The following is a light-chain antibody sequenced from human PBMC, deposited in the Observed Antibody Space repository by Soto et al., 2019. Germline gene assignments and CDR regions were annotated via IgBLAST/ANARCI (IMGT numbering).Light chain of an antibody. Sequence: QAVVTQPPSVSGAPGQRVIISCTGSNSNLGAGYDAHWYQHLPGTAPKLLISGSTYRPSGVPDRFSGSKSGTSASLAITGLQPEDEADYYCQSYDVSLSGSRVFGGGTKLTVL. CDR2: GST. J-gene: IGLJ3*02. CDR1: NSNLGAGYD. CDR3: QSYDVSLSGSRV. V-gene: IGLV1-40*01.